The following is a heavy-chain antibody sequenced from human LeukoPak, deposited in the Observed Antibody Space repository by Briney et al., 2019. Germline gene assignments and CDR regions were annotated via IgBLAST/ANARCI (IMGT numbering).Heavy chain of an antibody. V-gene: IGHV4-34*01. J-gene: IGHJ4*02. CDR3: ARVLRSSGSYHFDY. CDR1: GGSFSGYY. Sequence: SETLSPTCAVYGGSFSGYYWSWIRQPPGKGLEWIGYIYHNGNTYYNPSLKSRVTISVDMSKNQFSLNLRSVTAADTAVYYCARVLRSSGSYHFDYWGQGTLVTVSS. CDR2: IYHNGNT. D-gene: IGHD3-10*01.